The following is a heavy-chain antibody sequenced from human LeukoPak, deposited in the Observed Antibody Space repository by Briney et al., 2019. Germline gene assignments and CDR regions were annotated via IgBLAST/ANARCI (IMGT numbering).Heavy chain of an antibody. CDR1: SGSVSSDSHY. CDR3: ARVLRRSRSYLDY. J-gene: IGHJ4*02. Sequence: SGTLSLTCTVSSGSVSSDSHYWSWIRQPPGKGLEWVGYIYYSGSTNYNPSLKSRVTISVDTSKNQFSLKLSSVTAADTAVYYCARVLRRSRSYLDYWGQGTLVTVSS. CDR2: IYYSGST. V-gene: IGHV4-61*01. D-gene: IGHD1-14*01.